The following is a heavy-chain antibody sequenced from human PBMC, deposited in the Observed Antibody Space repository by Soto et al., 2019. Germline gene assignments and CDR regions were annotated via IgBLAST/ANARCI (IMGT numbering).Heavy chain of an antibody. Sequence: EVQLVESGGGLVQPGGSLRLSCAASGFTFSSYWMNWVRQAPGKGLVWVSRINSDGGTTGYVDSVKGRITISRDNAKNTLYLQMNSLRAEDTAVYYCARRDQIAYYYGMDVWGQGTTVTVSS. CDR3: ARRDQIAYYYGMDV. CDR2: INSDGGTT. V-gene: IGHV3-74*01. CDR1: GFTFSSYW. D-gene: IGHD2-21*01. J-gene: IGHJ6*02.